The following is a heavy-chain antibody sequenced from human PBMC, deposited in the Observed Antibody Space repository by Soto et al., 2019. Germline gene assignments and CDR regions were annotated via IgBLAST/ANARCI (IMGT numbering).Heavy chain of an antibody. D-gene: IGHD1-7*01. CDR2: SIPLFVTT. CDR1: GDTVKNCV. Sequence: QVQVVQSGVEVRRPGSSVKVSCKASGDTVKNCVISWLRQAPGQGLEWMGGSIPLFVTTDFAQRFQCRRTITTEESTTTAYMDLSRLTSEDTATYYCAAELGLGKLSVVWGQGTPV. CDR3: AAELGLGKLSVV. J-gene: IGHJ6*01. V-gene: IGHV1-69*01.